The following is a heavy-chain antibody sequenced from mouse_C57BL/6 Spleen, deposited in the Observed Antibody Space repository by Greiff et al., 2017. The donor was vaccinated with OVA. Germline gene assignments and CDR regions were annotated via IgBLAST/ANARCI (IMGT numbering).Heavy chain of an antibody. V-gene: IGHV5-9*01. CDR1: GFTFSSYT. J-gene: IGHJ2*01. CDR3: ARRAYGSSYGYFDY. Sequence: DVHLVESGGGLVKPGGSLKLSCAASGFTFSSYTMSWVRQTPEKRLEWVATISGGGGNTYYPDSVKGRFTISRDNAKNTLYLQMSSLRSEDTALYYCARRAYGSSYGYFDYWGQGTTLTVSS. D-gene: IGHD1-1*01. CDR2: ISGGGGNT.